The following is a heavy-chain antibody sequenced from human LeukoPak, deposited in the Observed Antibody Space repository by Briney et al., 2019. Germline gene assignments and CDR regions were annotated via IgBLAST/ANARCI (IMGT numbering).Heavy chain of an antibody. CDR1: GGSFSGYY. J-gene: IGHJ4*02. Sequence: SETLSLTCAVYGGSFSGYYWSWIRQPPGKGLEWIGEINHSGSTNYNPSLKSRVTISVDTSKNQFSLKLSSVTAADTAVYYCARGPYYYDSSGYYPEFAYWGQGTLVTVSS. D-gene: IGHD3-22*01. V-gene: IGHV4-34*01. CDR2: INHSGST. CDR3: ARGPYYYDSSGYYPEFAY.